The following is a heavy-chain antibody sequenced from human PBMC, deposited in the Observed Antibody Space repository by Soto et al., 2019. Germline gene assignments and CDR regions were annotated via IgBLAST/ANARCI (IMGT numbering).Heavy chain of an antibody. CDR2: ISYDAKHK. CDR3: AKGAVQDLWSGYYTLFDY. V-gene: IGHV3-30*18. CDR1: GFTLSTYG. Sequence: VQLVESGGGLVQPGGSLRLSCAASGFTLSTYGMHWVRQAPGKGLEWVAVISYDAKHKYYADSLKGRFTISRDNSKNTLYLQMNSLRAEDTAVYYCAKGAVQDLWSGYYTLFDYWGQGTLVTVSS. D-gene: IGHD3-3*01. J-gene: IGHJ4*02.